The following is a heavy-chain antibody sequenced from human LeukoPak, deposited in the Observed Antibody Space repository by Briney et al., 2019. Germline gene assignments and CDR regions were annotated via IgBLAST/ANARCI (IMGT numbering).Heavy chain of an antibody. Sequence: GGSLRLSCAASGFTFSTYAMSWVRQAPGKGLEWVSTMSGSTGDTYYADSVKGRFTISRDNSRNTLYLQMNSLRAEDTAVYYCATDPRAKYFDYWGQGTLVTVSS. CDR2: MSGSTGDT. CDR1: GFTFSTYA. J-gene: IGHJ4*02. CDR3: ATDPRAKYFDY. V-gene: IGHV3-23*01.